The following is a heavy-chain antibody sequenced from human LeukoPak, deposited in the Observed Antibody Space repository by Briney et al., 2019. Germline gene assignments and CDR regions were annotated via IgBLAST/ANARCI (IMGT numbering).Heavy chain of an antibody. CDR3: ARGAYYGSGSYIY. D-gene: IGHD3-10*01. J-gene: IGHJ4*02. V-gene: IGHV4-59*01. Sequence: SETLSLTCTVAGGSISSYYWSWIRQPPGKGLEWIGYIYYSGSTNYNPSLKSRVTISVDTSKNQFSLKLSSVTAADTAVYYCARGAYYGSGSYIYWGQGTLVTVSS. CDR1: GGSISSYY. CDR2: IYYSGST.